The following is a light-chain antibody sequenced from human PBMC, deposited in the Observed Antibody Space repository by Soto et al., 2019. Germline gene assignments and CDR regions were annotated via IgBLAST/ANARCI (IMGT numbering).Light chain of an antibody. CDR2: EVT. Sequence: QSVLTQPPSASGSPGQSVTISCTGTSSDVGGCNYVSWYQQHPGKAPKLIIYEVTKRPSGVPDCFSGSKSGKTAFLTVFWLQAEDEADYYFSSYAGSNNLKVFGTGTKVTVL. J-gene: IGLJ1*01. CDR1: SSDVGGCNY. V-gene: IGLV2-8*01. CDR3: SSYAGSNNLKV.